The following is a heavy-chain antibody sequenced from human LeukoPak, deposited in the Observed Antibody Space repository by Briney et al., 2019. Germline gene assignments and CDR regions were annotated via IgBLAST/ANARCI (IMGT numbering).Heavy chain of an antibody. J-gene: IGHJ4*02. D-gene: IGHD4-17*01. CDR2: ISGSGRST. CDR1: GFTFSNYG. V-gene: IGHV3-23*01. Sequence: GGSLRLSCAASGFTFSNYGMSWVRQAPGKGLEWVSAISGSGRSTFYADSVKGRFTISRDNSKNTLYLQMNSLRAEDTAVYYCAKDTVTTGTDHWGQGTLVTVSS. CDR3: AKDTVTTGTDH.